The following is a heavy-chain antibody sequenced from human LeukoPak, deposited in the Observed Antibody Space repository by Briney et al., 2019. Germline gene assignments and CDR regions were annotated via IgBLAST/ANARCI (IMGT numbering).Heavy chain of an antibody. CDR1: GYTFTKYA. CDR2: IDTNTGNP. CDR3: ANCYDSSGFFAY. D-gene: IGHD3-22*01. J-gene: IGHJ4*02. Sequence: ASVKVSCKGSGYTFTKYAISWVRQAPGQGLEYMGWIDTNTGNPTYAQGFTGRFVFTLDTSVSTAYLQISSLKAEDSAIYFCANCYDSSGFFAYWGQGTLVTVSS. V-gene: IGHV7-4-1*02.